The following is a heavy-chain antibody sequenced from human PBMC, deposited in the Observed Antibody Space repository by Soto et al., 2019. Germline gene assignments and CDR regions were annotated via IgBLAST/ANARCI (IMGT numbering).Heavy chain of an antibody. V-gene: IGHV3-9*01. CDR1: GFTFDDYA. CDR3: AKDICHAGGIAAHNGLDY. D-gene: IGHD6-13*01. CDR2: ISWHSGSI. J-gene: IGHJ4*02. Sequence: DVQLVESGGGLVQPGRSLRLSCAASGFTFDDYAMHWVRQAPGKGLEWVSGISWHSGSIGYADSVKGRFTISRDNAKNSLYLQMNSLRAEDTALYYCAKDICHAGGIAAHNGLDYWGQGTLVTVSS.